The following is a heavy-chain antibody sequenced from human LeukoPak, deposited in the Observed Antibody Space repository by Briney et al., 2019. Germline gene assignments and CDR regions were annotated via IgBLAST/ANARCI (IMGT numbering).Heavy chain of an antibody. CDR2: IHSDGIT. Sequence: GGSLRLSCAASGFTVSSNYMSWVRQAPGKGLEWVSVIHSDGITCYADSVKGRFTISRDNSINTPYLQMSNLRAEDTALYYCASTSIIRGYDHDQYYWGQGTLVTVSS. V-gene: IGHV3-53*01. J-gene: IGHJ4*02. CDR1: GFTVSSNY. CDR3: ASTSIIRGYDHDQYY. D-gene: IGHD5-12*01.